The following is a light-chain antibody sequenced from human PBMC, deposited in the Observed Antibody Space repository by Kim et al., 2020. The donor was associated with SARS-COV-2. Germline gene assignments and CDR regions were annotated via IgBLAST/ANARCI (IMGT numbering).Light chain of an antibody. CDR1: QDISRY. Sequence: AAVGDRVTITCRASQDISRYLNWDQQKPGKAPRLLIYTASSLQSGGPSRCTGSGSETDFTLTISRLQTEDFATYYCQQTYRASRTFGQGTKVDIK. V-gene: IGKV1-39*01. CDR2: TAS. CDR3: QQTYRASRT. J-gene: IGKJ1*01.